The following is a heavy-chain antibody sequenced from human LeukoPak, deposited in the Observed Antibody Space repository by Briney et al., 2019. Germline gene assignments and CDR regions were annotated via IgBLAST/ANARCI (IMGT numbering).Heavy chain of an antibody. Sequence: SETLSLTCAVYGGSFSGYYWSWIRQPPGKGLEWIGEINHSGSTNYNPSLKSRVTISVDTSKNQFSLKLSSVTAADTAVYYCARGAPRSIRITIFRPHSDAFDIWGQGTMVTVSS. V-gene: IGHV4-34*01. D-gene: IGHD3-9*01. CDR3: ARGAPRSIRITIFRPHSDAFDI. CDR1: GGSFSGYY. J-gene: IGHJ3*02. CDR2: INHSGST.